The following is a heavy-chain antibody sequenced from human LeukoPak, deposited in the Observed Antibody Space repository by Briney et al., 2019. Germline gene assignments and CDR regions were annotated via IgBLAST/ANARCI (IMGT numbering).Heavy chain of an antibody. Sequence: GGSLRLSCAASGFTFSTYAIHWIRQAPGKGLEWVALISSDGSSKDYADSVTGRFTVSRDNSRSTLYLQMTSLRAEDTAVYYCAKDLHQQWLADAFDIWGQGTMVTVSS. CDR2: ISSDGSSK. D-gene: IGHD6-19*01. CDR1: GFTFSTYA. J-gene: IGHJ3*02. V-gene: IGHV3-30*18. CDR3: AKDLHQQWLADAFDI.